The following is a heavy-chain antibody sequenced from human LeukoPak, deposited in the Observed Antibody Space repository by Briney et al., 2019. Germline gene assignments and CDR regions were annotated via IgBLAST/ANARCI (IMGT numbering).Heavy chain of an antibody. D-gene: IGHD6-13*01. CDR3: ARDLSSSSEDY. J-gene: IGHJ4*02. V-gene: IGHV4-38-2*02. Sequence: SETLSLTCTVSGYSISSGYYWAWIRQPPGKGLEWIGSIFHTGSTYHNPSLKSRVTISVDTSKNQFSLKLNSVTAADTAVYYCARDLSSSSEDYWGQGTLVTVSS. CDR2: IFHTGST. CDR1: GYSISSGYY.